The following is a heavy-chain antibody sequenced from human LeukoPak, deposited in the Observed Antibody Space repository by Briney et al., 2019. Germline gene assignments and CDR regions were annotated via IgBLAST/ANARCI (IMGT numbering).Heavy chain of an antibody. V-gene: IGHV3-30*04. J-gene: IGHJ4*02. Sequence: GGSLRLSCVPSTFTFSNFVMRWVRQAPGKGLEWVSGISIDGNGKYYADSVRGRITISRDNSKNTLYLEMNSLSAGDTAVYYCAKEVRTSGRAGIFGYWGQGTLVTVSS. CDR1: TFTFSNFV. CDR3: AKEVRTSGRAGIFGY. CDR2: ISIDGNGK. D-gene: IGHD2-2*01.